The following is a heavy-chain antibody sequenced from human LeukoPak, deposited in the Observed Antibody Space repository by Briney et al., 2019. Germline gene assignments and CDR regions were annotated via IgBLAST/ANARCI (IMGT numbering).Heavy chain of an antibody. V-gene: IGHV3-30*04. Sequence: GGSLRLSCAASGFTFSSYAMHWVRQAPGKGLEWVAVISYDGSNKYYADSVKGRLTISRDNSKNTLYLQMNSLRAEDTAVYYCAKTYGSGSYSLRYYGMDVWGQGTTVTVSS. CDR1: GFTFSSYA. J-gene: IGHJ6*02. CDR3: AKTYGSGSYSLRYYGMDV. CDR2: ISYDGSNK. D-gene: IGHD3-10*01.